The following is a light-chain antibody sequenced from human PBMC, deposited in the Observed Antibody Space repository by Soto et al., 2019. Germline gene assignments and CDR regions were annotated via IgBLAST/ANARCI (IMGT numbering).Light chain of an antibody. CDR2: DVS. V-gene: IGLV2-14*03. J-gene: IGLJ2*01. CDR3: SSYTSSRTLT. Sequence: QSALTQPASVSGSPGQSITISCTGTSSDVGGYDYVSWYQQYPGKAPKLMIYDVSNRPSGVSNRFSGSKSGNTASLTISGLQAEDEADYYCSSYTSSRTLTFGGGTKLTV. CDR1: SSDVGGYDY.